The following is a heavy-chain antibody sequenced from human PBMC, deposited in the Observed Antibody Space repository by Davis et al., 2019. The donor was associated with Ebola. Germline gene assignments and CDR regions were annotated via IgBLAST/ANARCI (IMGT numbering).Heavy chain of an antibody. CDR2: ISSSGDYI. Sequence: LSLTCAVSGFPFSTYTMNWVRQAPGKGLEWVSSISSSGDYIYYADSLKGRFTISRDNAKNSLYLQMNSLKASDTAMYYCARRGGQAAVYYYYGMDVWGQGTTVTVSS. CDR1: GFPFSTYT. D-gene: IGHD6-13*01. J-gene: IGHJ6*02. V-gene: IGHV3-21*04. CDR3: ARRGGQAAVYYYYGMDV.